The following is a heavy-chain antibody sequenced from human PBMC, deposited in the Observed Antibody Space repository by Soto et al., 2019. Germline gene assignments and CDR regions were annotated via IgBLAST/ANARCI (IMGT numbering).Heavy chain of an antibody. D-gene: IGHD3-3*01. CDR3: TRQWLLWGTFDY. V-gene: IGHV3-73*01. CDR1: GFTFSDST. CDR2: IRAKANTYAT. J-gene: IGHJ4*01. Sequence: EVQLVESGGGLVQPGGSLKLFCAASGFTFSDSTIHWVRQASGKGLEWVGRIRAKANTYATSYGASVKGRFTISRDDSKNTAYLQMNSLNTEDPAVYFCTRQWLLWGTFDYWGRGSLVTVSS.